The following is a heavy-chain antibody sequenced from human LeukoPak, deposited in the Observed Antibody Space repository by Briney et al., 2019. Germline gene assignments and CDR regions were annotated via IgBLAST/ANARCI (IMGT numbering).Heavy chain of an antibody. D-gene: IGHD6-6*01. J-gene: IGHJ6*03. CDR3: AKDRQLSRSSPYYYYYMDV. CDR1: GFTFSSYG. Sequence: GGSLRLSCAASGFTFSSYGMHWVRQAPGKGLEWVAFIRYDGSDKYYADSVKGRFTISRDNSKNTLYLQMNSLRAEDTAVYYCAKDRQLSRSSPYYYYYMDVWGKGTTVTVSS. CDR2: IRYDGSDK. V-gene: IGHV3-30*02.